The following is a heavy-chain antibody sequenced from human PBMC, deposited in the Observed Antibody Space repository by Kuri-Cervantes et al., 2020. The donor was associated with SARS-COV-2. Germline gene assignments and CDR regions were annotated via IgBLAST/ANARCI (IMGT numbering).Heavy chain of an antibody. V-gene: IGHV4-34*01. CDR1: GGSFSGYY. Sequence: SQTLSLTCAVYGGSFSGYYWSWIRQPPGKGLEWIGEINHSGSTNYNPSLKSRVTISVDTSKNQFSLKLSYVTAADTAVYYCARGLYIVVVPAAMWERGEYYYGMDVWGQGTTVTVSS. J-gene: IGHJ6*02. D-gene: IGHD2-2*01. CDR3: ARGLYIVVVPAAMWERGEYYYGMDV. CDR2: INHSGST.